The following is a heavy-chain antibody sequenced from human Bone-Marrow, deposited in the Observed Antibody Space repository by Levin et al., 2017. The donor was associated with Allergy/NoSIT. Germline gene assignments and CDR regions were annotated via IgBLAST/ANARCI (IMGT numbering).Heavy chain of an antibody. CDR3: AKGGNDFWSGLYYYYGMVV. D-gene: IGHD3-3*01. J-gene: IGHJ6*02. Sequence: LSLTCAASGFTFSSYAMSWVRQAPGKGLEWVSAISGSGGSTYYADSVKGRFTISRDNSKNTLYLQMNSLRAEDTAVYYCAKGGNDFWSGLYYYYGMVVWGQGTTVTVAS. CDR2: ISGSGGST. V-gene: IGHV3-23*01. CDR1: GFTFSSYA.